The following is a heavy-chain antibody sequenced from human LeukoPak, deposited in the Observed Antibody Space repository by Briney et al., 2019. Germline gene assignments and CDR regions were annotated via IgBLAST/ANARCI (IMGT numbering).Heavy chain of an antibody. Sequence: SVKVSCKTSGGTFNSYAISWVRQAPGQGLEWMGGITAIFRTTNYAQKFQGRVTITADESMSTVYMELSSLRSEDTAAYYCARHSGYHSTMYLDYWGQGTLVTVSS. CDR3: ARHSGYHSTMYLDY. D-gene: IGHD3-22*01. CDR2: ITAIFRTT. V-gene: IGHV1-69*13. CDR1: GGTFNSYA. J-gene: IGHJ4*02.